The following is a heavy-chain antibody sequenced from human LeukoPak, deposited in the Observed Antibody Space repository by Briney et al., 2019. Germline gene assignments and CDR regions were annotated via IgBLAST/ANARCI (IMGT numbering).Heavy chain of an antibody. J-gene: IGHJ4*02. CDR3: AKPGEEDFWSGYHYFDY. CDR1: GFTFSSYA. D-gene: IGHD3-3*01. CDR2: ISGSGGST. V-gene: IGHV3-23*01. Sequence: GGSLRLSCAASGFTFSSYAMSWVRQAPGKGLEWVSAISGSGGSTYYADSVKGRFTISRDNSKNTLYLQMNSLRAEDTAVYYCAKPGEEDFWSGYHYFDYWGQGTLVTVSS.